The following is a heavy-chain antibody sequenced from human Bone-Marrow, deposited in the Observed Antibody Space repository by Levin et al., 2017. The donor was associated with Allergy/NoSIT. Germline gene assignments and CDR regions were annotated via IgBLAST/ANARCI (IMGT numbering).Heavy chain of an antibody. CDR3: ARDLRYNGYVKDAFDM. CDR1: EFTFNNYW. D-gene: IGHD5-12*01. V-gene: IGHV3-74*01. CDR2: INNDGRST. Sequence: AGGSLRLSCAASEFTFNNYWMHWVRQAPGKGLVWVSRINNDGRSTTYADSVQGRFTISRDNARNTLFLQMHSLRVEDTAVYYCARDLRYNGYVKDAFDMWGQGTVVTVSS. J-gene: IGHJ3*02.